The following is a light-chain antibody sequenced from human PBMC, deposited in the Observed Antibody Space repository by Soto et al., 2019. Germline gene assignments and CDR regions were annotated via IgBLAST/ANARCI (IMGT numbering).Light chain of an antibody. J-gene: IGLJ2*01. CDR1: SSDVGGYNY. CDR3: CSYTISSPLLV. Sequence: QSALTQPASVSGSPGQSITISCTGTSSDVGGYNYVSWYQQHPCKAPKLMIYDVSNRPSGVSNRFSGSKSGNTAALTIAGLQVEDEADYYCCSYTISSPLLVFGGGTKHTV. CDR2: DVS. V-gene: IGLV2-14*01.